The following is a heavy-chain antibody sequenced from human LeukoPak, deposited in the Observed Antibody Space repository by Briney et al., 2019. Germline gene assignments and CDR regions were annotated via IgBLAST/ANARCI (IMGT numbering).Heavy chain of an antibody. CDR2: IRSKANSYAT. CDR3: TRRPGYCSGGSCSRLPYGMDV. Sequence: PGGSLRLSCAASGFIFSGSAMHWVRQASGKGLEWVGRIRSKANSYATAYAASVKGRFTISRDDSKNTAYLQMNSLKTEDTAVYYCTRRPGYCSGGSCSRLPYGMDVWGQGTTVTVSS. V-gene: IGHV3-73*01. CDR1: GFIFSGSA. J-gene: IGHJ6*02. D-gene: IGHD2-15*01.